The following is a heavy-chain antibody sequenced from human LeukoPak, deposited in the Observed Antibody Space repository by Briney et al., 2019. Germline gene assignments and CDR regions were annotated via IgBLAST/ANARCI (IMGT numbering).Heavy chain of an antibody. CDR1: GFSFSSYV. J-gene: IGHJ5*02. Sequence: GGSLRLSCAASGFSFSSYVMHWVRQAPAKGLEWVAVISHDGSNEYYPDSVKGRFTISRDNSKNTLYLQMNSLRGDDTAVYYCARDSSGSYNWFDPWGQGTLVTVSS. D-gene: IGHD6-19*01. V-gene: IGHV3-30*04. CDR3: ARDSSGSYNWFDP. CDR2: ISHDGSNE.